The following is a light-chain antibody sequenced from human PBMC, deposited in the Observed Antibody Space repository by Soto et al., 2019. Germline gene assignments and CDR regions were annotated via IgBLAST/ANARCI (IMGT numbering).Light chain of an antibody. Sequence: DLQMTQSPSSLSASVGDRVTITCRASQSISSYLNWYQQKPGKAPKLLISAASSLQGGVPSRFSGSGSGTDFTLTISSLQPEDFATYYCQQSYSTPPVTFGPGTKVDIK. V-gene: IGKV1-39*01. CDR3: QQSYSTPPVT. J-gene: IGKJ3*01. CDR2: AAS. CDR1: QSISSY.